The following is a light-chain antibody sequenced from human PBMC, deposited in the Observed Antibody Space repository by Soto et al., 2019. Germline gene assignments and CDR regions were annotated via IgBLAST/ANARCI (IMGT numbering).Light chain of an antibody. J-gene: IGLJ2*01. CDR2: DVT. Sequence: QSALTQPASVSGSPGQSITISCTGTSSDIGAYNYVSWYQHHPGKAPKLMIYDVTNRPSGVSNRFSGSKSGNTASLTISGLQAEDEADYYCCSNSGSSTRVFGGGTKVTVL. CDR1: SSDIGAYNY. V-gene: IGLV2-14*01. CDR3: CSNSGSSTRV.